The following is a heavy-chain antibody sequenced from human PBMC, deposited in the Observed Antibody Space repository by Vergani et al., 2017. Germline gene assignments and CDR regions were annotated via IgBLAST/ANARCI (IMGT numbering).Heavy chain of an antibody. V-gene: IGHV3-30*04. Sequence: QVQLVESGGGVVQPGRSLRLSCAASGFTFSSYAMHWVRQAPGKGLEWVAVISYDGSNKYYADSVKGRFTISRDNSKNTLYLQMNSLRAEDTAVYYCTVGIAFDIWGQGTMVTVSS. D-gene: IGHD7-27*01. CDR2: ISYDGSNK. CDR3: TVGIAFDI. CDR1: GFTFSSYA. J-gene: IGHJ3*02.